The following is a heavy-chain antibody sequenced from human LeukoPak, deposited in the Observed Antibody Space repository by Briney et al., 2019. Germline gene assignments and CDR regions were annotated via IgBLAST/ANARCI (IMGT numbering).Heavy chain of an antibody. D-gene: IGHD1-7*01. CDR3: ARDYWWNYDY. V-gene: IGHV3-64*04. J-gene: IGHJ4*02. CDR2: ISGSGNGFSI. Sequence: AGGSLGLSCSASGFVFTIYTMYWVRQAPGKGPEYVSTISGSGNGFSIYYADSVKGRFTISRDNSKNTIYLQMDSLRAEDTAIYYCARDYWWNYDYWGQGTLVTVSS. CDR1: GFVFTIYT.